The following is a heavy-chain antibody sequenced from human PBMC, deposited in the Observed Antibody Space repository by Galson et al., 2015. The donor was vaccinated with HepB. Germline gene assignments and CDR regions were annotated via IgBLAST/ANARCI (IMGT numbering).Heavy chain of an antibody. CDR3: AREDITIFGVVVGAFDI. J-gene: IGHJ3*02. V-gene: IGHV3-30-3*01. Sequence: SLRLSCAASGLHFRSYSMHWVRQAPGKGLEWVAVISNDGRNTNYADSVKGRFTISRDDSKNTVYLQMNSLTIEDTAVYYCAREDITIFGVVVGAFDIWGQGTTVTVSS. D-gene: IGHD3-3*01. CDR2: ISNDGRNT. CDR1: GLHFRSYS.